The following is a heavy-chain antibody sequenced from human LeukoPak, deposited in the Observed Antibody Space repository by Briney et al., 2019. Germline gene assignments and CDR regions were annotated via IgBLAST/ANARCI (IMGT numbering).Heavy chain of an antibody. V-gene: IGHV4-4*09. CDR3: ARLRGVVTAYWFDP. CDR2: IYTSGST. D-gene: IGHD2-21*02. J-gene: IGHJ5*02. CDR1: GGSISSYY. Sequence: SETLSLTCTVSGGSISSYYWSWIRQPPGKGLELIGYIYTSGSTNYNPSLKSRVTISVDTSKNQFSLKLSSVTAADTAVYYCARLRGVVTAYWFDPWGQGTLVTVSS.